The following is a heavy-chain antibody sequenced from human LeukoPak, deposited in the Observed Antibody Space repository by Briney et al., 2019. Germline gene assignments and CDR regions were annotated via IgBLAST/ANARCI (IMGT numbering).Heavy chain of an antibody. CDR3: ATERTHYDFWSGYPKGSWFDP. CDR2: ISGSGGST. V-gene: IGHV3-23*01. J-gene: IGHJ5*02. D-gene: IGHD3-3*01. Sequence: GGSLRLSCAASGFTFSSYAMSWVRQAPGKGLEWVSAISGSGGSTYYADSVKGRFTISRDNSKNTLYLQMNSLRAEDTAVYYCATERTHYDFWSGYPKGSWFDPWGQGTLVTVSS. CDR1: GFTFSSYA.